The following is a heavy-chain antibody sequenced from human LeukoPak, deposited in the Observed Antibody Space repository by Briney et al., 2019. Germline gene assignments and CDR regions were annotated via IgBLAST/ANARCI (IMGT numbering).Heavy chain of an antibody. CDR2: ISGSGGST. D-gene: IGHD2-21*01. CDR3: ARVGYCGGDCYDY. J-gene: IGHJ4*02. CDR1: GFTFSSYA. Sequence: GGSLRLSCAASGFTFSSYAMSWVRQAPGKGLEWVSAISGSGGSTYYADSVKGRFTISRDNSKNTLYLQMNSLRAEDTAVYYCARVGYCGGDCYDYWGQGTLVTVSS. V-gene: IGHV3-23*01.